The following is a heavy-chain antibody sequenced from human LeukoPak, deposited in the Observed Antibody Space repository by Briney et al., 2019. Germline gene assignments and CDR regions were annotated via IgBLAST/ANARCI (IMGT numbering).Heavy chain of an antibody. J-gene: IGHJ4*02. D-gene: IGHD3-10*01. Sequence: GGSLRLSCAVSGFTFSSYAMTWVRQAPGKGLERVSAISGGGGSTYYADSVKGRFTISRDNSKNTLYLQMNSLRAEDTAVYYCAKEITMIRGVIKLGFDYWGQGTLVTVSS. CDR3: AKEITMIRGVIKLGFDY. CDR1: GFTFSSYA. V-gene: IGHV3-23*01. CDR2: ISGGGGST.